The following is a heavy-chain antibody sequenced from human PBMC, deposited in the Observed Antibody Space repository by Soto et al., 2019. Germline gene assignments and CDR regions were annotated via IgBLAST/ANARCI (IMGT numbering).Heavy chain of an antibody. D-gene: IGHD3-3*01. V-gene: IGHV1-18*01. CDR3: ARDPPYYDFWSGPRDV. CDR2: ISAYNGNT. CDR1: GYTFTSYG. J-gene: IGHJ6*04. Sequence: SVKVSCKASGYTFTSYGISWVRQAPGQGLEWMGWISAYNGNTNYAQKLQGRATMTTDTSTSTAYMELRSLRSDDTAVYYCARDPPYYDFWSGPRDVWGKGTTVTVSS.